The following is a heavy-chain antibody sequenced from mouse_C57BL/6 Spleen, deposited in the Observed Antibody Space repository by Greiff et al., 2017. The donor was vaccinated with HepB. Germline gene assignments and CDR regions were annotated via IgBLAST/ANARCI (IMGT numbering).Heavy chain of an antibody. Sequence: EVKLVESGGDLVKPGGSLKLSCAASGFTFSSYGMSWVRQTPDKRLEWVATISSGGSYTYYPDSVKGRFTISRDNAKNTLYLQMSSLKSEDTAMYYCARGDDSSGAFAYWGQGTLVTVSA. CDR3: ARGDDSSGAFAY. D-gene: IGHD3-2*02. V-gene: IGHV5-6*01. CDR1: GFTFSSYG. J-gene: IGHJ3*01. CDR2: ISSGGSYT.